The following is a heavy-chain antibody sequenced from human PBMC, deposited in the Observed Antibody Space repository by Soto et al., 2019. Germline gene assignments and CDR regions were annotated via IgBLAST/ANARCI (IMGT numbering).Heavy chain of an antibody. Sequence: GGSLRLSCAASGFTFSSYSMNWVRQAPGKGLEWVSSISSSSSYIYYADSVKGRFTIPRDNAKNSLYLQMNSLRAEDTAVYYCARDPIAARPYYFDYWGQGTLVTVSS. D-gene: IGHD6-6*01. J-gene: IGHJ4*02. CDR3: ARDPIAARPYYFDY. V-gene: IGHV3-21*01. CDR1: GFTFSSYS. CDR2: ISSSSSYI.